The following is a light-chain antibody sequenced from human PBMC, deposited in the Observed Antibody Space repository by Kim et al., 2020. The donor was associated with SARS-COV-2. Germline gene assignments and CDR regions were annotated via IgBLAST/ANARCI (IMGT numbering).Light chain of an antibody. Sequence: SYELTQPPSVSVSPGQTASITCSGDKLGDKYACWYQQKPCQSPVLVIYQDTKRPSGIPERFSGSNSGNTATLTISGTQAMDEADYYCQAWDSSTKVFGTG. J-gene: IGLJ1*01. V-gene: IGLV3-1*01. CDR2: QDT. CDR3: QAWDSSTKV. CDR1: KLGDKY.